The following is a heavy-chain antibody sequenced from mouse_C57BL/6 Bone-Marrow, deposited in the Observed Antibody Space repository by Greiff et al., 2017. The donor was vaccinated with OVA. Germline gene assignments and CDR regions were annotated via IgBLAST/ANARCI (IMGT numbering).Heavy chain of an antibody. Sequence: VQLQQSGAELVRPGASVKLSCKASGYTFTDYYINWVKQRPGQGLEWIARIYPGSGNTYYNEKFKGKATLTAEKSSSTAYMQLSSLTSEDSAVYFCARYDGYYDYWGQGTTLTVSS. J-gene: IGHJ2*01. D-gene: IGHD2-3*01. CDR2: IYPGSGNT. CDR1: GYTFTDYY. CDR3: ARYDGYYDY. V-gene: IGHV1-76*01.